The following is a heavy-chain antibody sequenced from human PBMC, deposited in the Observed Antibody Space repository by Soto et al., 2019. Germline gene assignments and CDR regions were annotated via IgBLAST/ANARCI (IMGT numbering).Heavy chain of an antibody. CDR1: GFTFSSYS. V-gene: IGHV3-48*02. D-gene: IGHD3-3*01. Sequence: PGGSLRLSCAASGFTFSSYSMDWVRQAPGKGLEWVSYISSSSSTIYYADSVKGRFTISRDNAKNSLYLQMNSLRDEDTAVYYCARAYDFWSGYPGFYYYYGMDVWGQGTTVTVS. CDR3: ARAYDFWSGYPGFYYYYGMDV. CDR2: ISSSSSTI. J-gene: IGHJ6*02.